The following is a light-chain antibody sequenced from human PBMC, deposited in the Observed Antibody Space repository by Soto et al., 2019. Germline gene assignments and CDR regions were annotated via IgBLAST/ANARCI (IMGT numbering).Light chain of an antibody. CDR3: SSYTSSSTLV. Sequence: QSALTQPASVSASPGQSISISCTGTSNDVGAFDYVSWHQQHPGKAPKLIIFEVFNRPSGVSTRFSGSKSGSTASLTISGLQADDEADYFCSSYTSSSTLVFGGGTKLTVL. J-gene: IGLJ2*01. V-gene: IGLV2-14*01. CDR1: SNDVGAFDY. CDR2: EVF.